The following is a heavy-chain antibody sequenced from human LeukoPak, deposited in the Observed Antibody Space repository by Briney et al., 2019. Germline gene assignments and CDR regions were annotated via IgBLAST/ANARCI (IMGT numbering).Heavy chain of an antibody. Sequence: GGSLRLSCAASGFTFSNAWMSWVRQAPGKGLEWVGRIKSKTDGGTTDYAAPGKGRFTISRDHSKNTLYLQMNSLKTEDTAVYYCTTAYYDFWSGYYYYYMDVWGKGTTVTVSS. CDR2: IKSKTDGGTT. V-gene: IGHV3-15*01. D-gene: IGHD3-3*01. CDR3: TTAYYDFWSGYYYYYMDV. CDR1: GFTFSNAW. J-gene: IGHJ6*03.